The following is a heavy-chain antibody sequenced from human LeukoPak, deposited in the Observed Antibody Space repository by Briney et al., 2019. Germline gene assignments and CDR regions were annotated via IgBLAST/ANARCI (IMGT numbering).Heavy chain of an antibody. Sequence: GGSLRLSCTASGFTFGDYAMSWFRQAPGKGLEWVGFIRSKAYGGTTEYAASVKGRFTISRDDSKSIAYLQMNSLKTEDTAVYYCTRVGGSYYHYYYGMDVWGQGTTVTVSS. J-gene: IGHJ6*02. D-gene: IGHD1-26*01. CDR1: GFTFGDYA. V-gene: IGHV3-49*03. CDR2: IRSKAYGGTT. CDR3: TRVGGSYYHYYYGMDV.